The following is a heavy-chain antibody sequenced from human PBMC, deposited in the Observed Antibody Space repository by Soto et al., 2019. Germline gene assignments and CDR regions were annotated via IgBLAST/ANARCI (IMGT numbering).Heavy chain of an antibody. Sequence: KPSGTLCLSCAVYVGSFSGYYWSWIRQPPGKGLEWIGKIKHSGSTNYNPSLESRVTISVDTSKNQFSLKLSSVTAADTAVYYCASADWFPMGGVDYWGQGTLVTVSS. D-gene: IGHD3-9*01. CDR2: IKHSGST. V-gene: IGHV4-34*01. J-gene: IGHJ4*02. CDR3: ASADWFPMGGVDY. CDR1: VGSFSGYY.